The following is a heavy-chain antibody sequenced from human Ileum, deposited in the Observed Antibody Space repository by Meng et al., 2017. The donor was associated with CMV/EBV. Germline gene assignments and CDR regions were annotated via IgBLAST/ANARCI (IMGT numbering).Heavy chain of an antibody. J-gene: IGHJ5*02. V-gene: IGHV3-11*04. CDR2: ISSSGSFV. CDR1: YY. D-gene: IGHD2-2*01. Sequence: YYMCWLRPATGKGLEWFSYISSSGSFVYNADSVKGRFTISRDNAKNSLYLQMNSLRAEDTAVYYCARGSYCSITTCYPKTPYKRFDPWGQGTLVTVSS. CDR3: ARGSYCSITTCYPKTPYKRFDP.